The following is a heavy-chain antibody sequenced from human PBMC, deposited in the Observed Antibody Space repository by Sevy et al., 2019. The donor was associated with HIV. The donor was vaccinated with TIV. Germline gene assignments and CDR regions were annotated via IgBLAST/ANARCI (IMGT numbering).Heavy chain of an antibody. J-gene: IGHJ4*02. V-gene: IGHV4-39*01. D-gene: IGHD6-19*01. CDR3: ARGQWLVHDY. CDR1: GGSISSSSYY. CDR2: IYYSGST. Sequence: SETLSLTCTVSGGSISSSSYYWGWIRQPPGKGLEWIGSIYYSGSTYYNPSLKSRVTISVDTSKNQFSLKLGSVTAADTAVYYCARGQWLVHDYWGQGTLVTVS.